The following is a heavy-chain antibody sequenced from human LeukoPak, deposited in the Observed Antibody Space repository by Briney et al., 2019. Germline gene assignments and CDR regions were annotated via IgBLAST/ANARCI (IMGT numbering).Heavy chain of an antibody. CDR3: ARLTKGRFFDYFFDF. D-gene: IGHD3-9*01. CDR1: GVSVSGTNFC. J-gene: IGHJ4*02. V-gene: IGHV4-39*01. Sequence: PSETLSLTSTVSGVSVSGTNFCWGWVRQPPGKRLEWIGNIYYSGTTSSNPSLNSRVSVSVDTSTNQFSLKMTSVTAADTAVYYCARLTKGRFFDYFFDFWGQGALVTVSS. CDR2: IYYSGTT.